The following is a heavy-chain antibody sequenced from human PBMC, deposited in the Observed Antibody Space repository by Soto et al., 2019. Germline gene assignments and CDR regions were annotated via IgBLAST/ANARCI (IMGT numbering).Heavy chain of an antibody. Sequence: SLRLSCAASGFTFDDYAMHWVRQAPGKGLAWVSGISWNSGSIGYADSVKGRFTISRDNAKNSLYLQMNSLRAEDTALYYCAKDLADILTGLYYYGMDVWGQGTTVTVSS. D-gene: IGHD3-9*01. CDR2: ISWNSGSI. CDR1: GFTFDDYA. V-gene: IGHV3-9*01. CDR3: AKDLADILTGLYYYGMDV. J-gene: IGHJ6*02.